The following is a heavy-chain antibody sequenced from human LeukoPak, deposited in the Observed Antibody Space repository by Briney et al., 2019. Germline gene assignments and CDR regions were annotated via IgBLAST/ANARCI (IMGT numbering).Heavy chain of an antibody. J-gene: IGHJ4*02. CDR1: GGAIRSHY. V-gene: IGHV4-4*07. CDR3: ARGEHSVDS. D-gene: IGHD1/OR15-1a*01. Sequence: PSETLSLTCTVSGGAIRSHYWSWIRQPAGKGRQGFGRIYSSGYTNDNPFLKSRITMSVDMSKNQFSLRLNSVTAADTAVYYCARGEHSVDSWGQGMLVTVSS. CDR2: IYSSGYT.